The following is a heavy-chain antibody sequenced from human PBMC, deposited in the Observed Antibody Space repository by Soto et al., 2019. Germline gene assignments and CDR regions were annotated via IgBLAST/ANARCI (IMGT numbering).Heavy chain of an antibody. CDR3: AGHEAAAGTAVDY. J-gene: IGHJ4*02. CDR1: GYSFTSYW. CDR2: IYPGDSDT. V-gene: IGHV5-51*01. D-gene: IGHD6-13*01. Sequence: LKISCKGSGYSFTSYWISWVRQMPGKGLEWMGIIYPGDSDTRYSPSFQGQVTISADKSISTAYLQWSSLKASDTAMYYCAGHEAAAGTAVDYWGQGTLVTASS.